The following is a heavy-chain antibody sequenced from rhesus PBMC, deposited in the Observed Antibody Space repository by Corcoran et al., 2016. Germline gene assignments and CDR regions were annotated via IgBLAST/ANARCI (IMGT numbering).Heavy chain of an antibody. Sequence: QVQLQESGPGLVKPSETLSLTCAVSGGSFSGYYWGWIRPPPGKGLEWIGYISGSSVSTATNPSLKSRVTISTDTSKNPFSLKLSSVTAADTAVYYCAREGYNIWTGYADYWGQGVLVTVSS. CDR3: AREGYNIWTGYADY. J-gene: IGHJ4*01. V-gene: IGHV4-165*01. CDR2: ISGSSVST. CDR1: GGSFSGYY. D-gene: IGHD3-3*01.